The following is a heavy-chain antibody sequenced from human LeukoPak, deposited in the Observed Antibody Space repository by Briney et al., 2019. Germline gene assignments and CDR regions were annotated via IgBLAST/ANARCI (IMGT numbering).Heavy chain of an antibody. Sequence: LETLSLTCAVSGYSISSASYWGWIRQPPGKGLEWIGNIYHSGSPYYNPSLKSRVTISVDTSKNQFSLKLSPVTAADTAVYYCARPISSQGYFGVVIDWGQGTLVTVSS. D-gene: IGHD3-3*01. CDR1: GYSISSASY. V-gene: IGHV4-38-2*01. CDR3: ARPISSQGYFGVVID. J-gene: IGHJ4*02. CDR2: IYHSGSP.